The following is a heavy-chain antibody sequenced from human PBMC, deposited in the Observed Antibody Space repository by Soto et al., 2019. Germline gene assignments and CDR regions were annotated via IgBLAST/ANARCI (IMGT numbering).Heavy chain of an antibody. Sequence: SGPTLVNPTQTLTLAFDFSEFSLSTNGVGVGWIRQPPGKALEWLALIYWDDDKRYSPSLKDRLSITKDTSKNQVVLTMTNLDPVDTATYYCAHSFQLRIFDFWGPGTLVTVSS. CDR3: AHSFQLRIFDF. CDR2: IYWDDDK. CDR1: EFSLSTNGVG. J-gene: IGHJ4*02. D-gene: IGHD3-10*01. V-gene: IGHV2-5*02.